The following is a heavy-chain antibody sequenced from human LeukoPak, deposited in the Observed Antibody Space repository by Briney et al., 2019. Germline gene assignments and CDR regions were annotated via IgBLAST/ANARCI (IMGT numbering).Heavy chain of an antibody. CDR3: AGPNFYHMDV. V-gene: IGHV4-39*01. J-gene: IGHJ6*03. Sequence: SETLSLTCTVSGGSISSSYYWGWIRQPPGKGLEWIGSIYYSGSTYYNPSLKSRVTMSVDTSKNQFSLKLTSVTAADAAVYYCAGPNFYHMDVWGEGTTVTVSS. CDR2: IYYSGST. CDR1: GGSISSSYY.